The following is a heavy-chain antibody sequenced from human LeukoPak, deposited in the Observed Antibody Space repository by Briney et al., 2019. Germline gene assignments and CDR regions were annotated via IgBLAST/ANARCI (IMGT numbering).Heavy chain of an antibody. Sequence: SETLSLTCTVSGGSISSSSYYWGWIRQPPGKGLEWIGSIYYSGSTYYNPSLKSRVTISVDTSKNQFSLKLSSVTAADTAVYYCARAQDIVLMVYAPNWFDPWGQGTLVTVSS. CDR2: IYYSGST. J-gene: IGHJ5*02. V-gene: IGHV4-39*01. D-gene: IGHD2-8*01. CDR3: ARAQDIVLMVYAPNWFDP. CDR1: GGSISSSSYY.